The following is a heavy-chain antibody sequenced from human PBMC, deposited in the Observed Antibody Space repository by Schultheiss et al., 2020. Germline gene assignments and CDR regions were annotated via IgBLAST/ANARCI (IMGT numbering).Heavy chain of an antibody. CDR2: INHSGST. Sequence: SETLSLTCTVSGGSISSGGYYWSWIRQHPGKGLEWIGEINHSGSTNYNPSLKSRVTISVDTSKNQFSLKLSSVTAADTAVYYCARMVWSGYLYYYYYGMDVWGQGTTVTVS. D-gene: IGHD3-3*01. V-gene: IGHV4-39*07. CDR3: ARMVWSGYLYYYYYGMDV. J-gene: IGHJ6*02. CDR1: GGSISSGGYY.